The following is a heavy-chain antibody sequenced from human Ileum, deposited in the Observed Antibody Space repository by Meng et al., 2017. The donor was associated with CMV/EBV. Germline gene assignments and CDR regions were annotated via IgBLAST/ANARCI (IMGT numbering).Heavy chain of an antibody. J-gene: IGHJ4*02. V-gene: IGHV1-46*01. CDR2: IYPSVGTT. Sequence: ASVKVSCKASGFPLTNYYIHWVRQAPGQGLEYMGVIYPSVGTTSREQKFQGRLTVTRDTSTSAVYMELSRLTSEDTGVYYCAREGPFTNYFDYWGQGTLVTVS. CDR3: AREGPFTNYFDY. D-gene: IGHD2-2*01. CDR1: GFPLTNYY.